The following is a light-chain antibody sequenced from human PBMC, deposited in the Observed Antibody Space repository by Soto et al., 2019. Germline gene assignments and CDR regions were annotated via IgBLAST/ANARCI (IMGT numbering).Light chain of an antibody. CDR1: SSNIGNNY. CDR3: GTWDSSLSAGWV. Sequence: QSALTQPPSVSAAPGQKVTIYCCGSSSNIGNNYVSWYQQLPGTAPKLLIYDNNKRPSGIPDRFSGSKSGTSATLGITGLQTGDEADYYCGTWDSSLSAGWVFGTGTKVTVL. V-gene: IGLV1-51*01. J-gene: IGLJ1*01. CDR2: DNN.